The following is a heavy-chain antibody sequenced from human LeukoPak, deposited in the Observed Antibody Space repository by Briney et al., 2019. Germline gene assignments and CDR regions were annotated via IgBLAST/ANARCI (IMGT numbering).Heavy chain of an antibody. CDR3: ATSGSIDSTRRYWFDP. V-gene: IGHV1-24*01. CDR1: GYTLTELS. J-gene: IGHJ5*02. D-gene: IGHD3-10*01. CDR2: FDPEDGET. Sequence: GASVKVSCTVSGYTLTELSMHWVRQAPGKGLEWMGGFDPEDGETIYAQKFQGRVTMTEDTSTDTAYMELSSLRSEDTAVYYCATSGSIDSTRRYWFDPWGQGTLVTVSS.